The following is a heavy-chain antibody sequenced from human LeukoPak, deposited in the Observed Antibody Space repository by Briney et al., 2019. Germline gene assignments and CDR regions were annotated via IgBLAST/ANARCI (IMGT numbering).Heavy chain of an antibody. CDR2: IYHSGST. J-gene: IGHJ3*02. CDR1: GGSISSSNW. D-gene: IGHD3-22*01. CDR3: ARHDSSGHYNAFDI. Sequence: SETLSLTCAVSGGSISSSNWWSWVRQPPGQGLEWIGEIYHSGSTNYNPSLKSRVTISVDTSKNQFSLKLSSVTAADTAVYYCARHDSSGHYNAFDIWGQGTRVTVSS. V-gene: IGHV4-4*02.